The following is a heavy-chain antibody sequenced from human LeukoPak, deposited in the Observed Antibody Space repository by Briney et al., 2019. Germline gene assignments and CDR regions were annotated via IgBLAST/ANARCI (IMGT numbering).Heavy chain of an antibody. V-gene: IGHV3-23*01. D-gene: IGHD1-26*01. CDR2: ISGSGGST. Sequence: GGSLRLSCAASGFTFSSYAMSWVRQAPGKGLEWVSAISGSGGSTYYADSVKGRFTISRDNSKNTLYLQMNSLRAEDTAVYYCARGGYLRGSFDYWGQGTLVTVSS. J-gene: IGHJ4*02. CDR1: GFTFSSYA. CDR3: ARGGYLRGSFDY.